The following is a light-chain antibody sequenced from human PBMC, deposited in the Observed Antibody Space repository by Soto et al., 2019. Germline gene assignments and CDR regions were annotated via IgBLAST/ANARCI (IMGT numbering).Light chain of an antibody. V-gene: IGKV1-5*03. J-gene: IGKJ5*01. CDR3: QQLHDYPIT. CDR1: QTISSW. CDR2: KAS. Sequence: IQITQSRSTMSESVGDRVTITCRASQTISSWLAWYQQKPGKAPKLLIYKASTLKSGVPSRFSGSGSGTDFTLTISSLQPEDFATYYCQQLHDYPITFGQVRRLEI.